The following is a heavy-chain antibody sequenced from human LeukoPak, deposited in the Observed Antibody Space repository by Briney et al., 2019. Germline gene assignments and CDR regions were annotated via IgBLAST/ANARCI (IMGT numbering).Heavy chain of an antibody. V-gene: IGHV4-59*01. CDR1: GGSIRSYY. J-gene: IGHJ4*02. D-gene: IGHD3-22*01. Sequence: SETLSLTCTVSGGSIRSYYWNWIRQPPGKGLEWIGYIYYSGSTNYNPSLKSRVTISVDTSRNQLSLKLSSVTTADTAVYYCARSQDISGYYLPFSGSDYWGQGTLVTVSS. CDR2: IYYSGST. CDR3: ARSQDISGYYLPFSGSDY.